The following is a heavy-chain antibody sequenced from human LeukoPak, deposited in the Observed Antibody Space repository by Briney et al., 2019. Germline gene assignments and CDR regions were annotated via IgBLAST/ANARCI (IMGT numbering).Heavy chain of an antibody. Sequence: ASVKVSCKASGYSFTSYYIHWVRLAPGQGLEWMGVINPSGGSTRYAQKFQDRVTMTRDMSTSTVYMELSSLRSEDTAVYYCARDLRGAITIFGVVYSGYDYWGQGTLVTVSS. CDR1: GYSFTSYY. D-gene: IGHD3-3*01. J-gene: IGHJ4*02. CDR2: INPSGGST. CDR3: ARDLRGAITIFGVVYSGYDY. V-gene: IGHV1-46*01.